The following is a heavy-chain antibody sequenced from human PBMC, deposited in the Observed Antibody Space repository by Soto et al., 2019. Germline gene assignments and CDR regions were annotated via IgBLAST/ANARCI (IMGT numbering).Heavy chain of an antibody. CDR2: IYYSGST. CDR3: ARWWSGSRQGFDP. V-gene: IGHV4-31*03. CDR1: GGSISSDDYY. D-gene: IGHD3-3*01. J-gene: IGHJ5*02. Sequence: QVQLQELGPGLVKPSQTLSLTCTVSGGSISSDDYYWSWIRQHPGKGLEWIGYIYYSGSTYYNPSLKSRVTISVDTSKNQFSLKLSSVTAADTAVYYCARWWSGSRQGFDPWGQGTLVTVSS.